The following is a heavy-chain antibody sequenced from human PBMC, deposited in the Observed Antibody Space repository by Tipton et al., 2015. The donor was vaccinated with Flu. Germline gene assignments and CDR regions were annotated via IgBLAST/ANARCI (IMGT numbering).Heavy chain of an antibody. J-gene: IGHJ5*02. CDR2: IFCTGNT. CDR1: GGSISDYY. V-gene: IGHV4-59*13. Sequence: TLSLTCSLSGGSISDYYYTWIRQPPGKGLEWIGSIFCTGNTDYSPSLKSRVTISLDTSKNQFSLELTSMTAADTAVYYCARVNRSWLVPWGQGTLVTVSS. CDR3: ARVNRSWLVP. D-gene: IGHD2/OR15-2a*01.